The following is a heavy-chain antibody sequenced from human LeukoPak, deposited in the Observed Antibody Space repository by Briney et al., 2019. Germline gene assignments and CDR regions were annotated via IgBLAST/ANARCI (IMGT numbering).Heavy chain of an antibody. D-gene: IGHD6-19*01. J-gene: IGHJ4*02. Sequence: PGGSLRLSCAASGFTFSSYWMNWARQAPGKGLEWVASINHNGNVNYYVDSVKGRFTISRDNAKNSLYLQMNSLRADDTALYYCARTNNAYSSGWYLGTTDYWGQGTLVTVSS. CDR3: ARTNNAYSSGWYLGTTDY. CDR2: INHNGNVN. CDR1: GFTFSSYW. V-gene: IGHV3-7*03.